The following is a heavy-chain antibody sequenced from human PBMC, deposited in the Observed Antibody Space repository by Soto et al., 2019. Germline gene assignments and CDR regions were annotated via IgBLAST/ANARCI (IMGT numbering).Heavy chain of an antibody. V-gene: IGHV1-69*13. CDR2: IIPIFGTA. J-gene: IGHJ5*02. CDR1: GGTFSSYA. CDR3: ARDPSGIGYYGSSGQEGAANWFDP. D-gene: IGHD3-22*01. Sequence: SVKVSCKASGGTFSSYAISWVRQAPGQGLEWMGGIIPIFGTANYAQKFQGRVTITADESTSTAYMELSSLRSEDTAVYYCARDPSGIGYYGSSGQEGAANWFDPWGQGTLVTVSS.